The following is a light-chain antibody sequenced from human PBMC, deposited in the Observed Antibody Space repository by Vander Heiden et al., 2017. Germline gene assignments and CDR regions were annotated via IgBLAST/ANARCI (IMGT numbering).Light chain of an antibody. CDR1: QTISRY. CDR3: QQSHHTPPFT. V-gene: IGKV1-39*01. J-gene: IGKJ3*01. Sequence: DIQMTQSPSSLSASVGDRVTITCRASQTISRYLNWYQQKPGKAPKLLISAASRLQTGDPSRFSGSGSGTDFTLTITNRQPEDFASYYCQQSHHTPPFTFGHGTTVDV. CDR2: AAS.